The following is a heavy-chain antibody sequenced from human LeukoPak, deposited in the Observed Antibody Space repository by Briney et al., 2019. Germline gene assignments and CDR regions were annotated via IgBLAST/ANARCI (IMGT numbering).Heavy chain of an antibody. D-gene: IGHD3-16*02. CDR1: GGSIINYY. CDR3: ARGPYDYVWGSYRYTEPYYFDY. Sequence: SETLSLTCTVSGGSIINYYWSWIRQSAGTGLEWVGRIYITGSTNYNPSLQSRLSMSVDTSKNQFSLKLSSVTAADTAVYYCARGPYDYVWGSYRYTEPYYFDYWGQGTLVTVSS. V-gene: IGHV4-4*07. J-gene: IGHJ4*02. CDR2: IYITGST.